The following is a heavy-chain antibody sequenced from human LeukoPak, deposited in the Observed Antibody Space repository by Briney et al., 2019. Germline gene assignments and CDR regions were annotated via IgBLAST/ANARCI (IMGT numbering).Heavy chain of an antibody. V-gene: IGHV1-69*01. J-gene: IGHJ6*04. CDR1: GGTFSSYA. CDR2: IIPIFGTA. Sequence: SVKVSCKASGGTFSSYAISWVRQAPGQGLEWMGGIIPIFGTANYAQKFQGRVTITADESTSTAYMELSSLRSEDTAVYYCARNQVVPAPHGGAYYYYGMDVGGKGPTVTVSS. CDR3: ARNQVVPAPHGGAYYYYGMDV. D-gene: IGHD2-2*01.